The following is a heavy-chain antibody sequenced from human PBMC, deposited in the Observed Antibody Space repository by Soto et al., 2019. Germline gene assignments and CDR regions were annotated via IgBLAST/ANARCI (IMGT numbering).Heavy chain of an antibody. Sequence: QVQLRESGPGLVKPSQTLSLTCAVSGGSITTGDYYWSWIRQPPGKGLEWIGPVSYTGSTYYGPSLQSRAIVSGRTCKNQFCLELTSVTGADTGVYYCARGERWLEFGYWGQGILVTVSS. D-gene: IGHD5-12*01. V-gene: IGHV4-30-4*01. CDR3: ARGERWLEFGY. CDR2: VSYTGST. CDR1: GGSITTGDYY. J-gene: IGHJ4*02.